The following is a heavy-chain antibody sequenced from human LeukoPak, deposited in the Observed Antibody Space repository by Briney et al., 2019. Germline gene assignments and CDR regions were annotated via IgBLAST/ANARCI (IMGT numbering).Heavy chain of an antibody. V-gene: IGHV1-69*13. CDR1: GGTFSSYA. CDR2: IIPIFGTA. J-gene: IGHJ5*02. D-gene: IGHD6-13*01. Sequence: GASVKVSCKASGGTFSSYAISWVRQAPGQGLEWMGGIIPIFGTAHYAQKFQGSVTITADESTSTAYMELSSLRSEDTAVYYCARSGYSSSQNWFDPWGQGTLVTVSS. CDR3: ARSGYSSSQNWFDP.